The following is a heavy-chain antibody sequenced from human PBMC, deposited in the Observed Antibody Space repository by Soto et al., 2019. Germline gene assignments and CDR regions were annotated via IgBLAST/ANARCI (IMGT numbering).Heavy chain of an antibody. Sequence: GGTLRLSCAASGFTFSSYAMHWVRQAPGKGLEWVAVISYDGSNKYYADSVKGRFTISRDNSKNTLYLQMNSRRAEDTAVYYCAREYSSSATHHKFYYYYYYGMDVWGQGTTVTVSS. D-gene: IGHD6-6*01. CDR1: GFTFSSYA. J-gene: IGHJ6*02. CDR2: ISYDGSNK. V-gene: IGHV3-30-3*01. CDR3: AREYSSSATHHKFYYYYYYGMDV.